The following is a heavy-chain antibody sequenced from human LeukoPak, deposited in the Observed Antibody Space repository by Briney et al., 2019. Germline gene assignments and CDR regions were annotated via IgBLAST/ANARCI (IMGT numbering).Heavy chain of an antibody. CDR2: IYYSGST. J-gene: IGHJ4*02. Sequence: SETLSLTCTVSGGSISGSSYYWGWIRQPPGKGLEWIGSIYYSGSTYYNPSLKSRVTISVDTSKNQFSLKLSSVTAADTAVYYCVRDYYDSSGYYYALWGQGTLVTVSS. V-gene: IGHV4-39*07. D-gene: IGHD3-22*01. CDR3: VRDYYDSSGYYYAL. CDR1: GGSISGSSYY.